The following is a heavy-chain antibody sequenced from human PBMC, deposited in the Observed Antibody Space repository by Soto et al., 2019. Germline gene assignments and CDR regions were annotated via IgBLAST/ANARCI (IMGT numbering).Heavy chain of an antibody. CDR1: GFIFTNYG. V-gene: IGHV3-33*01. CDR3: GRETYISYSVDV. Sequence: QVQVVESGGGVVQPGKSMRISCAASGFIFTNYGMHWVRQVPGKGPEWVAAIWFDGSNENYADSVKGRFTISRDNFKNTLYLQMNSLRVEDSAVYYCGRETYISYSVDVWGQGTTVTVSS. J-gene: IGHJ6*02. D-gene: IGHD3-3*02. CDR2: IWFDGSNE.